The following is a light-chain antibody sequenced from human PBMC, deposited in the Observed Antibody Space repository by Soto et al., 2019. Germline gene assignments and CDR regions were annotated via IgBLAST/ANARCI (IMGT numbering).Light chain of an antibody. Sequence: AIQMTQSPSSLSASVGDRVNITCRASQGIRKYLGWYQQKPGKAPNLLIYGASTLQSGVPSRFSGSGSGTDFTLTINSLQPEDFATYYCLHDYNSPRTFGQGTRVDVK. V-gene: IGKV1-6*01. CDR2: GAS. CDR1: QGIRKY. J-gene: IGKJ1*01. CDR3: LHDYNSPRT.